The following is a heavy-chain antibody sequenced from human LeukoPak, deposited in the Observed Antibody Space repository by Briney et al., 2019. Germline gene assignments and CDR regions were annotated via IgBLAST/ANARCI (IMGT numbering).Heavy chain of an antibody. Sequence: GGSLRLSCAASGFTFSSYAMSWVRQAPGKGLKWVSAISGSGGSTYYADSVKGRFTISRDNSKNTLYLQMNSLRAEDTAVYYCAKCVRAGRGYYDSSGYYFGSDYWGQGTLVTVSS. D-gene: IGHD3-22*01. V-gene: IGHV3-23*01. CDR3: AKCVRAGRGYYDSSGYYFGSDY. CDR2: ISGSGGST. J-gene: IGHJ4*02. CDR1: GFTFSSYA.